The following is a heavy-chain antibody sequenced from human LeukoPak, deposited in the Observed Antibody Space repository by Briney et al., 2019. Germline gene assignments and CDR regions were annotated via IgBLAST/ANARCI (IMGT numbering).Heavy chain of an antibody. Sequence: SLRLSCAGSGFIFNNYAMHWVRQPPGKGLEWVSGISWNSGSIDYADSVKGRFTISRDNAKNSLYLQMNSLRAEDTALYYCAKGGIYSSWSWGQGTLVTVSS. V-gene: IGHV3-9*01. J-gene: IGHJ5*02. CDR2: ISWNSGSI. D-gene: IGHD6-13*01. CDR1: GFIFNNYA. CDR3: AKGGIYSSWS.